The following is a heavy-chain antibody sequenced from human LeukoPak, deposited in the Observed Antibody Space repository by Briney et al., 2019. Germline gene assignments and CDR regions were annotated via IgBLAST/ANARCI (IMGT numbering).Heavy chain of an antibody. CDR2: ISGSGGST. V-gene: IGHV3-23*01. CDR1: GFTFSSYA. D-gene: IGHD6-13*01. J-gene: IGHJ3*02. CDR3: AKGAAAGMDAFDI. Sequence: GGSLRLSCAASGFTFSSYAMSWVRQAPGRGLEWVSAISGSGGSTYYADSVKGRLTISRDNSKNTLYLQMNSLRAEDTAVYYCAKGAAAGMDAFDIWGQGTMVTVSS.